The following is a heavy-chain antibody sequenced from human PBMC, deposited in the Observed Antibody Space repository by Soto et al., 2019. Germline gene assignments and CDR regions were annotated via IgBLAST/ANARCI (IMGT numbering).Heavy chain of an antibody. CDR2: IWYDGSNK. CDR3: ATASSPRITGTPFDP. CDR1: GFTFSSYG. V-gene: IGHV3-30*02. Sequence: PGGSLRLSCAASGFTFSSYGMHWVRQAPGKGLEWVAVIWYDGSNKYYADSVKGRFTISRDNSKNTLYLQMNSLRSEDTAVYYCATASSPRITGTPFDPWGQGTLVTVSS. J-gene: IGHJ5*02. D-gene: IGHD1-20*01.